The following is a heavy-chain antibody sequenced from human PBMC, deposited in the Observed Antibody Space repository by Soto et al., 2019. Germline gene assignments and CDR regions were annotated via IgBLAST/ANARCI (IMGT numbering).Heavy chain of an antibody. V-gene: IGHV1-69*12. J-gene: IGHJ6*02. Sequence: QVQLVQSGAEVKKPGSSVKVSCKASGGTFSSYAISWVRQAPGQGLEWMGGIIPIFGTANYAEKFQGRVTITADESTSTAYMEVSSLRSEDTAVYYCAREGIRDIVVVVAATLGGMDVWGQGTTVTVSS. CDR2: IIPIFGTA. CDR1: GGTFSSYA. CDR3: AREGIRDIVVVVAATLGGMDV. D-gene: IGHD2-15*01.